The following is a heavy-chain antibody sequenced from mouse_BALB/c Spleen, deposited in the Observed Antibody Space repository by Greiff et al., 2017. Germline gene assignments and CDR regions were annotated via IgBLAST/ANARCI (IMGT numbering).Heavy chain of an antibody. D-gene: IGHD2-14*01. CDR2: IWSGGST. CDR3: ALYDFDY. CDR1: GFSLTSYG. V-gene: IGHV2-2*02. Sequence: VKLVESGPGLVQPSQSLSITCTVSGFSLTSYGVHWVRQSPGKGLEWLGGIWSGGSTDYNAAFISRLNISKDNSKSQVFFKMNSLQANDTAIYYCALYDFDYWGQGTTLTVSS. J-gene: IGHJ2*01.